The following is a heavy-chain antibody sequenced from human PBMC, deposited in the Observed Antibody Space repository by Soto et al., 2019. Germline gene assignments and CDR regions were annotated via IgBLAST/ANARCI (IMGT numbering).Heavy chain of an antibody. CDR2: FDGSVGHT. D-gene: IGHD6-19*01. J-gene: IGHJ4*02. CDR3: EKHLQYDSRWPLHY. Sequence: GGSLRLSCAASGFSFSSYAVSWVRQAPGKGLEWVSVFDGSVGHTYYTNSVKGRFTISNDNSKNTLFLQMNSLKAEDTAVYFSEKHLQYDSRWPLHYWGQGTLVTVSS. V-gene: IGHV3-23*01. CDR1: GFSFSSYA.